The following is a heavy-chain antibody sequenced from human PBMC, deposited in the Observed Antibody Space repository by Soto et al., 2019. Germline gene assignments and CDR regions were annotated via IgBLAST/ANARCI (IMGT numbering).Heavy chain of an antibody. V-gene: IGHV4-38-2*02. CDR3: GRDTNRLDL. CDR2: IYHTGDT. D-gene: IGHD2-8*01. J-gene: IGHJ5*02. Sequence: SLTVVVCSYSISSELFWAWSRQPPGKGLEWVGSIYHTGDTHYNPSLRSQVSRSVDTSKNHFSLRLTSLTAADTAVYLCGRDTNRLDLWGQGILVTASS. CDR1: SYSISSELF.